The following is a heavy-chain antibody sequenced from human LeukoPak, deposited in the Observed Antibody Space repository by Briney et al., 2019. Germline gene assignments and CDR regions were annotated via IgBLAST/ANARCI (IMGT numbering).Heavy chain of an antibody. CDR2: ISWDGGST. Sequence: GGSLRLSCAASGFTFDDYTMHWVRQAPGKGLEWVSLISWDGGSTYYADSVKGRFTISRDNSKNSLYLQMNSLRTEDTALYYCAKDYCSGGSCYSNYFDYWGQGTLVTVSS. V-gene: IGHV3-43*01. D-gene: IGHD2-15*01. CDR1: GFTFDDYT. J-gene: IGHJ4*02. CDR3: AKDYCSGGSCYSNYFDY.